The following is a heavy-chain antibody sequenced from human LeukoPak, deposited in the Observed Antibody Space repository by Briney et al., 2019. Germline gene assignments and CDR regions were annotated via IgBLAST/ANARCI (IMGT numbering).Heavy chain of an antibody. D-gene: IGHD5-24*01. J-gene: IGHJ4*02. Sequence: ASVKVSCKASGYTFTSYDINWVRQATGQGLEWMGWMNPNSGNTGYAQKFQGRVTMTRNTSISTAYMELSSLRSEDTAVYYCVRTNRLLTPSRDGGYNDYWGQGTLVTVSS. V-gene: IGHV1-8*01. CDR2: MNPNSGNT. CDR1: GYTFTSYD. CDR3: VRTNRLLTPSRDGGYNDY.